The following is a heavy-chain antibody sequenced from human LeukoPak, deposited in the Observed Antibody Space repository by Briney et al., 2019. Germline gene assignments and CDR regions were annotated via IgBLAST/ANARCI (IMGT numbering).Heavy chain of an antibody. J-gene: IGHJ4*02. D-gene: IGHD6-19*01. CDR3: ARTNNSGWLQFDY. CDR2: IYYSGST. CDR1: GGSVSSGSYY. Sequence: SETLSLTCTVSGGSVSSGSYYWSWIRQPTGKGLEWIGYIYYSGSTNYNPSLKSRVTISVDTSKNQFSLKLSSVTAADTAVYYCARTNNSGWLQFDYWVQGTLVTVSS. V-gene: IGHV4-61*01.